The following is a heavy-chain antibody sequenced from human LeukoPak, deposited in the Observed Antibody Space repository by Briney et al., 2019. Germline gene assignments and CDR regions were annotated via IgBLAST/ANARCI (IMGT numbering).Heavy chain of an antibody. Sequence: LSLTCTVSGGSISSYYRSWIRQAPGKGLEWVSYISSSGSTIYYADSVKGRFTISRDNAKNSLYLQMNSLRAEDTAVYYCARGGRIAAAGMVWFDPWGQGTLVTVSS. V-gene: IGHV3-11*01. D-gene: IGHD6-13*01. CDR3: ARGGRIAAAGMVWFDP. CDR1: GGSISSYY. CDR2: ISSSGSTI. J-gene: IGHJ5*02.